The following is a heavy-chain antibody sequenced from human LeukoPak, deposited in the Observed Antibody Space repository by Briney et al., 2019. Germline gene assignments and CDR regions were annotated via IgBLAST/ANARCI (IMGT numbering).Heavy chain of an antibody. CDR1: GYTFTSYY. V-gene: IGHV1-46*01. J-gene: IGHJ6*03. D-gene: IGHD3-10*01. CDR2: INPSGGST. Sequence: ASVKVSCKASGYTFTSYYMHWVRQAPGQGLEWMGIINPSGGSTSYAQKFQGRVTMTRDKSTSTAYMELSSLRSEDTAVYYCARCGPIKGFGEFPFYSYYMDVWGKGTTVTVSS. CDR3: ARCGPIKGFGEFPFYSYYMDV.